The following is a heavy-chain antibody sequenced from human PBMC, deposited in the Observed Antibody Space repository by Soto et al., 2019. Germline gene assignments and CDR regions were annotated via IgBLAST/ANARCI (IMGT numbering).Heavy chain of an antibody. Sequence: PSETLSLTCTVSGVSISSYYWSWIRQPPGKGLEWIGYIYYSGSTNYNPSLKSRVTISVDTSKNQFSLKLSSVTAADTAVYYCAGGKLGYCSSTSCYRDIGIDYWGQGTLVTVSS. J-gene: IGHJ4*02. CDR2: IYYSGST. CDR1: GVSISSYY. D-gene: IGHD2-2*01. V-gene: IGHV4-59*01. CDR3: AGGKLGYCSSTSCYRDIGIDY.